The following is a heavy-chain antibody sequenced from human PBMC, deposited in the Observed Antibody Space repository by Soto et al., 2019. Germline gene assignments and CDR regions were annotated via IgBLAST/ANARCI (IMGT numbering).Heavy chain of an antibody. J-gene: IGHJ4*02. CDR3: ANSHDSSGYYFDY. CDR2: ISGSGGST. V-gene: IGHV3-23*01. D-gene: IGHD3-22*01. CDR1: GFTFSSYA. Sequence: GGSLRLSCAASGFTFSSYAMSWVRQAPGKGLEWVSAISGSGGSTYYADSVKGRFTISRDNSKNMLYLQMNSLRAEDTAVYYCANSHDSSGYYFDYWGQGTLVTVSS.